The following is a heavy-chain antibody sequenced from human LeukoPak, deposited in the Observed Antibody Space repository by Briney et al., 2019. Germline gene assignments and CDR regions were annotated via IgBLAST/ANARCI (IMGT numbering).Heavy chain of an antibody. Sequence: PSETLSLTCAVYGGSFSGYYWSWIRQPPGKGLEWIGEINHSGSTNYNPSLKSRVTISVDTSKNQFSLKLSSVTAADTTVYYCARVKGSSSSRDWGQGTLVTVSS. CDR3: ARVKGSSSSRD. J-gene: IGHJ4*02. CDR2: INHSGST. D-gene: IGHD6-13*01. CDR1: GGSFSGYY. V-gene: IGHV4-34*01.